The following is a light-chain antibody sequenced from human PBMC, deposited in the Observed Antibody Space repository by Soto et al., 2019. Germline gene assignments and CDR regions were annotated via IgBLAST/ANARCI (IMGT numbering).Light chain of an antibody. J-gene: IGKJ4*01. CDR1: QSVSSNS. CDR2: GAS. CDR3: QQYGSSRLT. Sequence: EIVLAQSPATLSLSPGERASLSCRASQSVSSNSLAWYQQKTGQAPRLLVYGASSRATGIPDRFSGSGSETDFTLTISRLEPEDFAVYFCQQYGSSRLTFGGGTMVEIK. V-gene: IGKV3-20*01.